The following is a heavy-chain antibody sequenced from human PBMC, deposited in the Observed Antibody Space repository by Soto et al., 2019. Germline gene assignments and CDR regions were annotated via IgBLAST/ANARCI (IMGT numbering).Heavy chain of an antibody. CDR2: ISWDGHST. CDR3: AKSQTRIAVAAKLDY. J-gene: IGHJ4*02. CDR1: GFAFDYYS. D-gene: IGHD6-19*01. Sequence: GGSLRLSCAACGFAFDYYSLHWVRQAPRKGLEWVSLISWDGHSTYYADSVKGRFIISRDNSKNSLYLQMNSLRSEDAAIYYCAKSQTRIAVAAKLDYWGQGTLVTVSS. V-gene: IGHV3-43*01.